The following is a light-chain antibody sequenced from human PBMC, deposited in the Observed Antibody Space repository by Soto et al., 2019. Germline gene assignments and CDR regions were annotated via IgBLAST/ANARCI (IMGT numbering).Light chain of an antibody. CDR1: QSINTW. Sequence: DIQMTQSPSTLSASVGDRVTITCRASQSINTWLAWYQQKPGKAPKLLIYKASSLGSGVPSRFSGSGSGTEFTLTISSLQPDDFAIYYCQQYNSHSRYTFGQGTKLEIK. CDR3: QQYNSHSRYT. CDR2: KAS. J-gene: IGKJ2*01. V-gene: IGKV1-5*03.